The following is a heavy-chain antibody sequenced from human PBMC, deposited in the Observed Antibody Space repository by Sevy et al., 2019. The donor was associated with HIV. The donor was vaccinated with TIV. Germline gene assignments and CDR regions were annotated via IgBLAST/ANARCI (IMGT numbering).Heavy chain of an antibody. CDR2: ISGSGGST. V-gene: IGHV3-23*01. Sequence: GGSLRLPCAASGFTFSSYAVSWVRQAPGKGLEWVSAISGSGGSTYYADSVKGRFTISRDNSKNTLYLQMNSLRAEDTAVYYCAKRVDYDSSGYYSDAFDIWGQGTMVTVSS. D-gene: IGHD3-22*01. CDR1: GFTFSSYA. J-gene: IGHJ3*02. CDR3: AKRVDYDSSGYYSDAFDI.